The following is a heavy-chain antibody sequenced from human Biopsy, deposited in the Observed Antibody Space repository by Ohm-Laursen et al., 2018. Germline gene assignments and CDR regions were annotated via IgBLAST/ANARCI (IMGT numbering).Heavy chain of an antibody. CDR2: VYYTGST. CDR1: GDSISSDF. V-gene: IGHV4-59*01. CDR3: ARDRGYYSDRTVPGYFDL. D-gene: IGHD3-22*01. Sequence: GILSLTCTVSGDSISSDFWSWIRQPPGKGLQWIGYVYYTGSTDYNPSLQSRVTISVDTSKNHFSLRLRSVTPADTAIYYCARDRGYYSDRTVPGYFDLWGRGTLVTVSS. J-gene: IGHJ2*01.